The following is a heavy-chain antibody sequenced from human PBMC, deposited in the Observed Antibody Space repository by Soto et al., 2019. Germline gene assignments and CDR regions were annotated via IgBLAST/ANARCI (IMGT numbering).Heavy chain of an antibody. D-gene: IGHD3-3*01. CDR1: GFIFSSYA. V-gene: IGHV3-23*01. CDR2: LSGGGSNT. CDR3: AKAGAFGGYYYYYMDV. J-gene: IGHJ6*03. Sequence: EVQLLDSGGGLVQPGGSLRLSCAASGFIFSSYAMSWVRQAPGKGLEWVSALSGGGSNTYYADSVRGRFTISRDNSKNTLYLQMNSLRAEDTAVYSCAKAGAFGGYYYYYMDVWGKGSTVTVSS.